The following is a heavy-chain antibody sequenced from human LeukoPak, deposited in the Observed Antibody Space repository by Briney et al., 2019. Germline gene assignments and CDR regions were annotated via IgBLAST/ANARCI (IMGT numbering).Heavy chain of an antibody. V-gene: IGHV3-23*01. Sequence: GGSLRLSCAVSGLTLSNYGMSWVRQAPGKGLEWVAGISGSGGRTNYADSVKGRFTISRDNPKHTLYLQMNSLRVDDTAVYFCAKRGVVIRVILVGFHKEAYYFDSWGQGALGTVSS. D-gene: IGHD3-22*01. CDR3: AKRGVVIRVILVGFHKEAYYFDS. CDR1: GLTLSNYG. CDR2: ISGSGGRT. J-gene: IGHJ4*02.